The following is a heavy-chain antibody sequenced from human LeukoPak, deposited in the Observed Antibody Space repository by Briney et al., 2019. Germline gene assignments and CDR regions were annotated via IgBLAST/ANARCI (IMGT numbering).Heavy chain of an antibody. J-gene: IGHJ4*02. CDR3: ARQSSGWYFGY. CDR2: IYYSGST. D-gene: IGHD6-19*01. CDR1: GGSISSSSYY. V-gene: IGHV4-39*01. Sequence: SETLSLTCTVSGGSISSSSYYWGWIRQPPGKGLEWIGSIYYSGSTYYNPSLKSRVTISVDTSKNQFSLKLSSVTAADTAVYYCARQSSGWYFGYWGQGTLVTVSS.